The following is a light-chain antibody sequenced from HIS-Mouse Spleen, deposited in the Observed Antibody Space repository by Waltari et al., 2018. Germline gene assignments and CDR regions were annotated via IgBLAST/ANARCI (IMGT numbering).Light chain of an antibody. CDR2: EGS. Sequence: QSALPQPASVSGSPGQSITISCTGTSSAVGSYNLVSWYQQHPGKAPKLMIYEGSKRPSGVSNRFSGSKSGNTASLTISGLQAEDEADYYCCSYAGSSTWVFGGGTKLTVL. V-gene: IGLV2-23*01. CDR1: SSAVGSYNL. CDR3: CSYAGSSTWV. J-gene: IGLJ3*02.